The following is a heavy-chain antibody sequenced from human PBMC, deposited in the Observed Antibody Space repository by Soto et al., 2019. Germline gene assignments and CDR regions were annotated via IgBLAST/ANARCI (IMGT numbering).Heavy chain of an antibody. Sequence: SETLSLTCTVSGGSISSSSYYWGWIRQPPGKGLEWIGSIYYSGSTYYNPSLKSRVTISVDTSKNQFSMKLSSVTAADTAVYYCARGQEYYDFWSGPKTYAFDIWGQGTMVTVSS. D-gene: IGHD3-3*01. V-gene: IGHV4-39*07. CDR3: ARGQEYYDFWSGPKTYAFDI. CDR2: IYYSGST. J-gene: IGHJ3*02. CDR1: GGSISSSSYY.